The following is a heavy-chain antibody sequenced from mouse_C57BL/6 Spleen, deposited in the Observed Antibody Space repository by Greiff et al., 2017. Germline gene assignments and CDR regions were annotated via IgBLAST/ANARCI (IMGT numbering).Heavy chain of an antibody. CDR2: ISSGGSYT. D-gene: IGHD1-1*01. V-gene: IGHV5-6*01. J-gene: IGHJ2*01. CDR1: GFTFSSYG. Sequence: EVQLMESGGDLVKPGGSLKLSCAASGFTFSSYGMSWVRQTPDKRLEWVATISSGGSYTYYPDSVKGRFTISRDNAKNTLYLQMSSLKSEDTAMYYCARYGSSFDYWGQGTTLTVSS. CDR3: ARYGSSFDY.